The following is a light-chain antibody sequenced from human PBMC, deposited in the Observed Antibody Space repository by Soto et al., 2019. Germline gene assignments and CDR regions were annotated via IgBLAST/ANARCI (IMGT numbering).Light chain of an antibody. CDR1: QSISVW. Sequence: DIQMTQSPSTLSASVGDRVTITCRASQSISVWLAWYQQKPGKAPKVLIYDASRLESGVPSRFSGSGSGTEFTLTISSLQPADFATYYCQHYNNYSWTFGQGTKVEIK. V-gene: IGKV1-5*01. CDR2: DAS. CDR3: QHYNNYSWT. J-gene: IGKJ1*01.